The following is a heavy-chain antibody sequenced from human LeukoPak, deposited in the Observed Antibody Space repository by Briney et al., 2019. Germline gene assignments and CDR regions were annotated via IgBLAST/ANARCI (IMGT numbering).Heavy chain of an antibody. CDR3: ARGLPRIAAAGTWCDY. CDR1: GGSFSGYY. V-gene: IGHV4-34*01. J-gene: IGHJ4*02. Sequence: SETLSLTCAVYGGSFSGYYWSWIRQPPGKGLEWIGEINHSGSTNYNPSLKSRVTISVDTSKNQFSLKLSSVTAADTAVCYCARGLPRIAAAGTWCDYWGQGTLVTVSS. D-gene: IGHD6-13*01. CDR2: INHSGST.